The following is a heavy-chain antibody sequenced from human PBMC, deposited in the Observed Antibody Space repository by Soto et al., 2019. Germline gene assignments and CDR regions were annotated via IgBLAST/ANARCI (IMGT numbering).Heavy chain of an antibody. J-gene: IGHJ3*01. V-gene: IGHV3-23*01. Sequence: EVQLLESGGGLVQPGGSLRLSCAASGFTFSTHAMIWVRQAPGKGLNWVSTVDVGGGSTYYTDSVKGRFTVSRDNSKNTVYLQLNTLRSEVTAIYFCARDSGPAGGGACDLWGQGTMVTVSS. CDR1: GFTFSTHA. D-gene: IGHD6-25*01. CDR3: ARDSGPAGGGACDL. CDR2: VDVGGGST.